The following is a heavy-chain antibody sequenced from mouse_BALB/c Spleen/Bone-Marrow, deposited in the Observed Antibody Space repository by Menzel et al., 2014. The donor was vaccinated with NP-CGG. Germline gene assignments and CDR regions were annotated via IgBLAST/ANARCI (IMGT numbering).Heavy chain of an antibody. V-gene: IGHV1-7*01. CDR3: AKGGFVGAWFAY. CDR1: GYTFTSYW. J-gene: IGHJ3*01. CDR2: INPSTGYT. Sequence: VKLVESGAELAKPGASVKMSCKASGYTFTSYWMHWVKQRPGQGLEWIGYINPSTGYTEYNQKFKDKATLTADKSSSTDYMQLSSLTSESSAVYYCAKGGFVGAWFAYWGQGTLVTVSA. D-gene: IGHD1-1*02.